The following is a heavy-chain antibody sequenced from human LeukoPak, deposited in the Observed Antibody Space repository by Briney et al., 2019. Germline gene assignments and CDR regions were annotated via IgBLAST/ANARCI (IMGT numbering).Heavy chain of an antibody. Sequence: SESLSLTCAVYGGSFSDYYWTWIRQPPGKGLEWIGYIYYSGTTYYNPSLKSRITISVDTSKDQFSLHLNSVTAADTAVYYCARDNSGYGRSHYWGQGTLVTVSS. D-gene: IGHD5-12*01. J-gene: IGHJ4*02. CDR2: IYYSGTT. CDR1: GGSFSDYY. CDR3: ARDNSGYGRSHY. V-gene: IGHV4-30-4*01.